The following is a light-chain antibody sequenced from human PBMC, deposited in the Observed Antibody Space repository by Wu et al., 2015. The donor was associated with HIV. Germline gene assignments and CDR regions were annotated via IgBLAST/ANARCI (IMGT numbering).Light chain of an antibody. CDR2: GAS. J-gene: IGKJ2*01. CDR1: QSVTDNY. Sequence: NALTQSPGTLALSPGESATLSCRASQSVTDNYLAWYQQKPGQAPRLLIFGASSRATGIPDRFSGSGSGTVFTLTISRLEPEDFAVYYCQQYINSPVTFGQGTKLEIK. CDR3: QQYINSPVT. V-gene: IGKV3-20*01.